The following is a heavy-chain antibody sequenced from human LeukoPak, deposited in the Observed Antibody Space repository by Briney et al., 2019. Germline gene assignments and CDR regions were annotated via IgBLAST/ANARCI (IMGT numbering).Heavy chain of an antibody. J-gene: IGHJ3*02. Sequence: PGGSLRLSCAASGFTFSSYSMNWVRQAPGEGLEWVSSISSSSSYIYYADSVKGRFTISRDNARNSLYLQMNSLRAEDTAMYYCARSPRGYSDIWGQGTMVTVSS. V-gene: IGHV3-21*01. CDR2: ISSSSSYI. CDR3: ARSPRGYSDI. CDR1: GFTFSSYS. D-gene: IGHD3-22*01.